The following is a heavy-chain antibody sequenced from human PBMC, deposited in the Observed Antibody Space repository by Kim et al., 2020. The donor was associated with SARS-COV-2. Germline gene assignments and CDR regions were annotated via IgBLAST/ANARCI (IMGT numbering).Heavy chain of an antibody. D-gene: IGHD1-26*01. Sequence: QKCQGRVTMTRDTSISTAYMELSRLRSDDTAVYYCAREGRVGATNDAFDIWGQGTMVTVSS. CDR3: AREGRVGATNDAFDI. V-gene: IGHV1-2*02. J-gene: IGHJ3*02.